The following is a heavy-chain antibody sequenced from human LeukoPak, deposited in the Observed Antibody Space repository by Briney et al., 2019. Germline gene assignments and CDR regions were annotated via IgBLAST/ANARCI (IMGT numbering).Heavy chain of an antibody. J-gene: IGHJ4*02. CDR2: IIPIFGTA. CDR3: ARVMGSDYYDNSGYFDY. V-gene: IGHV1-69*13. Sequence: GASVKVSCKASGGTFSSYAISWVRQAPGQGLEWMGGIIPIFGTANYAQKFQGRVTITADESTSTAYMELSRLRSEDTAVYYCARVMGSDYYDNSGYFDYWGQGTLVTVSS. CDR1: GGTFSSYA. D-gene: IGHD3-22*01.